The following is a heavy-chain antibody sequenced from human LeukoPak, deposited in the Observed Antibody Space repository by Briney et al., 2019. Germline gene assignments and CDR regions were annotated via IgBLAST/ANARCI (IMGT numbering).Heavy chain of an antibody. Sequence: ASVKVSCKASGYTFTSYALNWVRQAPAQGLEWMGWINTNTGNPTYAQGFTGRFVFSLDTSVSTAYLQISSLKAEDTAVYYCARGFYASGSYYNPLFDYWGQGTLVTVSS. CDR3: ARGFYASGSYYNPLFDY. CDR2: INTNTGNP. J-gene: IGHJ4*02. CDR1: GYTFTSYA. V-gene: IGHV7-4-1*02. D-gene: IGHD3-10*01.